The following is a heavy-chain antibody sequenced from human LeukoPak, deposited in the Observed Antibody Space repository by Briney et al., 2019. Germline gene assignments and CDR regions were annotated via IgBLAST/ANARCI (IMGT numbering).Heavy chain of an antibody. D-gene: IGHD7-27*01. CDR3: ARGGDNWGFFDY. J-gene: IGHJ4*02. V-gene: IGHV3-30*04. CDR1: GFTFSSYG. Sequence: GGSLRLSCAASGFTFSSYGLHWVRQAPGKGLEWVAVISYDGRNMYYADSVKGRFTISRDNSKNTLCLQMNSLRAEDTAVYYCARGGDNWGFFDYWGQGTLVTVSS. CDR2: ISYDGRNM.